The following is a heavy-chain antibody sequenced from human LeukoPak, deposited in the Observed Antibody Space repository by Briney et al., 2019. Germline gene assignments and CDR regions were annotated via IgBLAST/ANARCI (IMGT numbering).Heavy chain of an antibody. CDR2: ISYDGSDK. Sequence: GGSLRLSCAASGFTFNNYGMHWVRQAPGKGLEWVAVISYDGSDKYYADSVKGRFTISRDTSKNTVYLQMNSLRAEDTAVYYCAKHSGLYYFDYWGQGALVTVSS. V-gene: IGHV3-30*18. J-gene: IGHJ4*02. CDR1: GFTFNNYG. D-gene: IGHD3-10*01. CDR3: AKHSGLYYFDY.